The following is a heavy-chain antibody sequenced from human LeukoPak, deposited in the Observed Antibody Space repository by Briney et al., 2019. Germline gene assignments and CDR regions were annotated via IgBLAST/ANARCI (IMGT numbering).Heavy chain of an antibody. J-gene: IGHJ4*02. V-gene: IGHV3-11*04. CDR1: GFRFDSFY. Sequence: KPGGSLRLSCAASGFRFDSFYMGWIRQVPGKGLDYIALISASGAVPYYAESVEGRFTISRDNAKNSVSLQMNSLSADDTAIYYCARSLIVASGDYWGQGTQVIVSS. CDR3: ARSLIVASGDY. D-gene: IGHD3-22*01. CDR2: ISASGAVP.